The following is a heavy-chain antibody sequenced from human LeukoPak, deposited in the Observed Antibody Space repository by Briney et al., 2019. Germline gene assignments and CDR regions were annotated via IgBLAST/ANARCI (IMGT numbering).Heavy chain of an antibody. J-gene: IGHJ4*02. Sequence: GASVKVSCKASGYSFTSYYMHWVRQAPGQGLEWMGIINPSGDSTSYAQRFQGRVTMTRDMSTSTDYMELSSLRSEDTALYYCASYFLYYNDDNGYSIDSWGQGTLVTVSS. V-gene: IGHV1-46*01. CDR1: GYSFTSYY. D-gene: IGHD3-22*01. CDR2: INPSGDST. CDR3: ASYFLYYNDDNGYSIDS.